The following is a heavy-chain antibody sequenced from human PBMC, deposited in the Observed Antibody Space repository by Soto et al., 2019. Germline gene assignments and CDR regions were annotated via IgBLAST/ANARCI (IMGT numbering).Heavy chain of an antibody. Sequence: EVQLVESGGGLVKPGGSLRLSCAVSGFSFSNYGMNWVRQAPGKGLEWVSSISSSSSYISYADSVKGRFTISRDNAKNSVYLQMNSLRAEDTAVYYCARSECTSTSCYVGGFDPWGQGTLVTVSS. D-gene: IGHD2-2*01. CDR2: ISSSSSYI. J-gene: IGHJ5*02. V-gene: IGHV3-21*01. CDR1: GFSFSNYG. CDR3: ARSECTSTSCYVGGFDP.